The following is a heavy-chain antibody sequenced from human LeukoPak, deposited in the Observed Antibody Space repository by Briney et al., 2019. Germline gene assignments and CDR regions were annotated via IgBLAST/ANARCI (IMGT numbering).Heavy chain of an antibody. CDR3: ARGPSGYHNT. Sequence: PGGSLRLSCAGSGFIFSNYGMSWVRQAPGKGLEWVSAISGSGGSTYYADSVKGRFTISRDNSKNTLYLQMNSLRAEDTAVYYCARGPSGYHNTGGQGTLVTVSS. D-gene: IGHD5-12*01. V-gene: IGHV3-23*01. J-gene: IGHJ4*02. CDR1: GFIFSNYG. CDR2: ISGSGGST.